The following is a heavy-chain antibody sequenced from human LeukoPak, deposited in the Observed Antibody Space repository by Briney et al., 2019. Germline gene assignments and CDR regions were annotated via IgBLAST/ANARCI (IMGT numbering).Heavy chain of an antibody. J-gene: IGHJ4*02. CDR1: GSIVSSNY. D-gene: IGHD3-22*01. V-gene: IGHV3-53*01. CDR3: AREVRGYYFDY. Sequence: GGSLRLACAPSGSIVSSNYMSWVRQAPGKGLEWVSVISSGGNTYYADSVKGRFTISRDNSKNTVFLQMNSLRAEDTAVYYCAREVRGYYFDYWGQGTLVTVSS. CDR2: ISSGGNT.